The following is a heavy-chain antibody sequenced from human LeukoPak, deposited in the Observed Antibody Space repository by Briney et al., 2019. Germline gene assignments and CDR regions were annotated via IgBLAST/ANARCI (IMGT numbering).Heavy chain of an antibody. CDR3: ATVGATTVYYYMDV. V-gene: IGHV4-39*01. Sequence: SETLSLTCTVSGGSISSSSYYWGWIRQPPGKGLEWIGSIYYSGSTYYNPSLKSRVTISVDTSKNQFSLKLSSVTAADTAVYYCATVGATTVYYYMDVWGKGTTVTVSS. J-gene: IGHJ6*03. D-gene: IGHD1-26*01. CDR2: IYYSGST. CDR1: GGSISSSSYY.